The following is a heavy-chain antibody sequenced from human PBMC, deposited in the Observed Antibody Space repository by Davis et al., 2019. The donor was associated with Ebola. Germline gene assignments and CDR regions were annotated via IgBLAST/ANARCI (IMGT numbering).Heavy chain of an antibody. J-gene: IGHJ2*01. CDR1: GFTFSSYA. Sequence: GESLKISCAASGFTFSSYAMSWVRQAPGKGLEWVSAISGSGGSTYYADSVKGRFTISRDNSKNTLYLQMNSLRAEDTAVYYCAKGAPPRYSSSWPYWYFDLWGRGTLVTVSS. CDR3: AKGAPPRYSSSWPYWYFDL. CDR2: ISGSGGST. V-gene: IGHV3-23*01. D-gene: IGHD6-13*01.